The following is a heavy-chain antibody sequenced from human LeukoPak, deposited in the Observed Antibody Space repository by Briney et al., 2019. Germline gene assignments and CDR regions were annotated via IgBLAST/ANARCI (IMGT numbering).Heavy chain of an antibody. V-gene: IGHV3-23*01. D-gene: IGHD5-18*01. Sequence: GGSLRLSCAASGFTFSSYAMSWVRQAPGKGLEWVSAISGCGGSTYYADSVKGRFTISRDNSKNTLYLQMNSLRAEDTAVYYCAKDNTQLWLGFDYWGQGTLVTVSS. J-gene: IGHJ4*02. CDR2: ISGCGGST. CDR1: GFTFSSYA. CDR3: AKDNTQLWLGFDY.